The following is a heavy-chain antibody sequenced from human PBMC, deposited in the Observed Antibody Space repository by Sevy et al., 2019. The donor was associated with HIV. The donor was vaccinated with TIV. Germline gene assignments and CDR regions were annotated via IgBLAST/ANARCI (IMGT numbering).Heavy chain of an antibody. CDR3: ARDRATSATGTLFDY. Sequence: GGSLRLSCLASGFTSSSYAMSWVRQPPGRGLEWVSTLSDSGVSTYYADSVKGRFTISRDNSKNILYLQMNSLRAEDTAVYYCARDRATSATGTLFDYWGQGTLVTVSS. CDR2: LSDSGVST. J-gene: IGHJ4*02. CDR1: GFTSSSYA. D-gene: IGHD3-9*01. V-gene: IGHV3-23*01.